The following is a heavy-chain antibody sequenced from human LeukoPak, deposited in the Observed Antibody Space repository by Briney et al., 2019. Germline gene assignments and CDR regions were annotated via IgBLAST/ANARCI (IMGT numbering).Heavy chain of an antibody. J-gene: IGHJ5*02. CDR1: GDSVSRNSVA. D-gene: IGHD3-10*01. CDR3: ARVEYFGSGSYRFDP. V-gene: IGHV6-1*01. CDR2: TYYRSKWYK. Sequence: SQSLSLTCAISGDSVSRNSVAWNWIRQSPSRGLEWLGRTYYRSKWYKEYAASVRSRITISPDTSKNQFSLQLNSVTPEDTAVYYSARVEYFGSGSYRFDPWGQGTLVTVSS.